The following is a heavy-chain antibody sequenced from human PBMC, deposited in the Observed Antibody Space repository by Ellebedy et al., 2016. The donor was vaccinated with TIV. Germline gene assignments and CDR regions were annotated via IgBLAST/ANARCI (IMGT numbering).Heavy chain of an antibody. D-gene: IGHD3-22*01. CDR1: GYTFTGYY. CDR3: ATGWFPIYDSGGITDTFDI. J-gene: IGHJ3*02. Sequence: AASVKVSCKASGYTFTGYYIHWVRQAPGQGLEWMGWITPNSGRTKYAQKFQDWVTMTRDTSISTAYMELSSLRSEETAVYYCATGWFPIYDSGGITDTFDIWGQGTMVTVSS. CDR2: ITPNSGRT. V-gene: IGHV1-2*04.